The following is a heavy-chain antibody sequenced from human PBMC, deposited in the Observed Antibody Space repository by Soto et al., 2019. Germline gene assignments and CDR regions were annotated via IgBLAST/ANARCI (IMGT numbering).Heavy chain of an antibody. CDR2: ISGGGGDT. CDR1: GFTFSSYG. CDR3: AKAVAGKGYFDY. D-gene: IGHD6-19*01. Sequence: GGSLRLSCVASGFTFSSYGMTWVRQAPGKGLECVSSISGGGGDTYYADSVKGRFTISRDNSKNTLYLLMNSLRAEDTAIYYCAKAVAGKGYFDYWGQGTLVTVSS. J-gene: IGHJ4*02. V-gene: IGHV3-23*01.